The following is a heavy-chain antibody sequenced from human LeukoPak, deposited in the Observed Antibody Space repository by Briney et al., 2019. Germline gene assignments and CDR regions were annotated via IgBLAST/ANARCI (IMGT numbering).Heavy chain of an antibody. CDR1: GFTFSSYW. J-gene: IGHJ4*02. D-gene: IGHD6-13*01. V-gene: IGHV3-7*01. CDR3: ARGHSSSWYYFDY. CDR2: IKQDGSEK. Sequence: PGGSLRLSCAASGFTFSSYWMSWVRQAPGKGLEWVANIKQDGSEKYYVDSVKGRFTISGDNAKNSLYLQMNSLRAEDTAVYYCARGHSSSWYYFDYWGQGTLVTVSS.